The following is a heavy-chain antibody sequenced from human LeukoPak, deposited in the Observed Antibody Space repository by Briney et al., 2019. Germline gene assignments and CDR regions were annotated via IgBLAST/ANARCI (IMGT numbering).Heavy chain of an antibody. D-gene: IGHD5-12*01. CDR2: INPNSGGT. CDR1: GYTFTGYY. J-gene: IGHJ3*02. CDR3: ARARGYSGYDARAFDI. V-gene: IGHV1-2*02. Sequence: VASVKVSCKASGYTFTGYYMHWVRQAPGQGLEWMGWINPNSGGTNYAQKFQGRVTMTRDTSISTAYMELSRLRSDDTAVYYCARARGYSGYDARAFDIWGQGTMVTVSS.